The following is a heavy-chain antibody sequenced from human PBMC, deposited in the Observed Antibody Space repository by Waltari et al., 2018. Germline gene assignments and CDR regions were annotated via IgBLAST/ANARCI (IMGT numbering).Heavy chain of an antibody. CDR2: ISSSGTTI. D-gene: IGHD1-20*01. J-gene: IGHJ4*02. CDR3: ARGITSAFDY. V-gene: IGHV3-11*01. Sequence: QMVESGGGLVWPGGSLTLSCPASGFPFREYYMSWIRQAPGKGLEWVSYISSSGTTILYADSVKGRFTISRDNAKNSLHMEMNNLRAEDTAVYYCARGITSAFDYWGQGSLVTVSS. CDR1: GFPFREYY.